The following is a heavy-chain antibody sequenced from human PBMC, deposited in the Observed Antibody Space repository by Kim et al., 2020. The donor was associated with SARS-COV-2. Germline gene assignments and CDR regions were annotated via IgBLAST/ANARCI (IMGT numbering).Heavy chain of an antibody. Sequence: SETLSLTCTVSGGSISSYYWSWIRQPPGKGLEWIGYIYYSGSTNYNPSLKSRVTISVDTSKNQFSLKLSSVTAADTAVYYCARTNKDGSYFPYGMDVWGQGTTVTVSS. CDR1: GGSISSYY. J-gene: IGHJ6*02. V-gene: IGHV4-59*01. CDR3: ARTNKDGSYFPYGMDV. CDR2: IYYSGST. D-gene: IGHD1-26*01.